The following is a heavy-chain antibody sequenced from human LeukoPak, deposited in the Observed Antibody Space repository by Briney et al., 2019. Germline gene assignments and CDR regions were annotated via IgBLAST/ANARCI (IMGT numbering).Heavy chain of an antibody. CDR3: ARRSDGELLPNWFDP. V-gene: IGHV3-21*01. CDR1: GFTFSSYS. CDR2: ISSTSTYI. D-gene: IGHD3-10*01. J-gene: IGHJ5*02. Sequence: GGSLRLSCAASGFTFSSYSMNWVRQAPGKGLEWVSSISSTSTYIDYADSVKGRFTISRDNAKNSLYLQMDSLRAEDTAVYYCARRSDGELLPNWFDPWGQGILVTVSS.